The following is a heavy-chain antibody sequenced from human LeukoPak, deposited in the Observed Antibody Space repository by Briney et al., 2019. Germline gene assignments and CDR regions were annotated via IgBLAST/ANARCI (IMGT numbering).Heavy chain of an antibody. V-gene: IGHV4-39*01. CDR1: GCSISSSSYY. Sequence: SETLSLTCTVSGCSISSSSYYWGWIRQPPGKGMEWIGSIYHSGSTYYNPSRKSRVPISVDTSKNQFSLKLSSVTAADTAVYYCARRRGTGTPEDYWGQGTLVTVSS. D-gene: IGHD1-1*01. CDR3: ARRRGTGTPEDY. J-gene: IGHJ4*02. CDR2: IYHSGST.